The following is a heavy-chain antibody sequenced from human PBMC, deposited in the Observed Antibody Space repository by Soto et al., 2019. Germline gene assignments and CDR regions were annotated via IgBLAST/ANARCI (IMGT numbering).Heavy chain of an antibody. D-gene: IGHD6-13*01. Sequence: PSETLSLTCTVSGGSISSNYWTWIRQPPGKGLEWIGYVYNSGSTNYNPSLKSRVTISEDTSKSQFSLKVNSMTAADTAVYYCARYRREAVAVYTHDNWGQGILVT. V-gene: IGHV4-59*01. CDR1: GGSISSNY. J-gene: IGHJ4*02. CDR2: VYNSGST. CDR3: ARYRREAVAVYTHDN.